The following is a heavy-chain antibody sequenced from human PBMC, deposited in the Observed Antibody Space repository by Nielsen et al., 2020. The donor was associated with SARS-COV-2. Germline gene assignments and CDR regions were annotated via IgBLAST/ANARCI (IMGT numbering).Heavy chain of an antibody. CDR3: AREILGYSSSWYWNYFDY. V-gene: IGHV3-33*01. Sequence: GESLKISCAASGFTFSSYGMHWVRQAPGKGLEWVAVIWYDGSNKYYADSVKGRFTISRDNSKNTLYLQMNSLRAEDTAVYYCAREILGYSSSWYWNYFDYWGQGTLVTVSS. CDR2: IWYDGSNK. D-gene: IGHD6-13*01. J-gene: IGHJ4*02. CDR1: GFTFSSYG.